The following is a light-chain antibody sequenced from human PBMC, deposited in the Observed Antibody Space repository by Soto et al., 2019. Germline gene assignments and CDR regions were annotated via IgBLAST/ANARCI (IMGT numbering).Light chain of an antibody. V-gene: IGKV3-15*01. CDR2: GAF. Sequence: ETVVTQSPATLSASPGDRATLSCRASQSFFTNVAWYQQKPGQATSLLIYGAFTRATGIPARFSGTGSGTEFTLTISSLQSEDFALYYCQPYNDWPLTFGQGTKVDIK. J-gene: IGKJ1*01. CDR3: QPYNDWPLT. CDR1: QSFFTN.